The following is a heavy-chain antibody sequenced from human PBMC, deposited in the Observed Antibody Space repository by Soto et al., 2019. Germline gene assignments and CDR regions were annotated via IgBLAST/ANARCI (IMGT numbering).Heavy chain of an antibody. V-gene: IGHV4-4*07. CDR3: ARGGTRSADLPTY. J-gene: IGHJ4*02. D-gene: IGHD1-1*01. CDR1: GDSINNYY. CDR2: IYSSGSA. Sequence: VRLQESGPGLVEPSETLSLTCSVSGDSINNYYWSWIRQPAGKGLEWIGRIYSSGSANYNPSLKTRGTMSVGTSKNQVFLSVTSVTAADTAVYFCARGGTRSADLPTYWGQGIQVIVSS.